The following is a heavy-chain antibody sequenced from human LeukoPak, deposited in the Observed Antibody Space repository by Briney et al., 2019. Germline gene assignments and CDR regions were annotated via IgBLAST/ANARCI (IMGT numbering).Heavy chain of an antibody. CDR1: GFTFSSYA. J-gene: IGHJ4*02. CDR3: ARETHDFWSGNTDY. D-gene: IGHD3-3*01. CDR2: ISYDGSNK. V-gene: IGHV3-30-3*01. Sequence: GGSLRLSCAASGFTFSSYAMHWVRRAPGKGLEWVAVISYDGSNKYYADSVKGRFTISRDNSKNTLYLQMNSLRAEDTAVYYCARETHDFWSGNTDYWGQGTLVTVSS.